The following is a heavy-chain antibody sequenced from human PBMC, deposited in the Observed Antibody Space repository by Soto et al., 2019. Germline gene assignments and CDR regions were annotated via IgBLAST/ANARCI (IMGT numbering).Heavy chain of an antibody. CDR2: IYRGGST. J-gene: IGHJ6*04. V-gene: IGHV3-53*01. CDR1: GFTVTNNY. CDR3: ARDYGPPNYYYGMDV. Sequence: PGGSLRLSCAASGFTVTNNYMSWVRQAPGKGLEWVSVIYRGGSTYYADSVKVRFTISRDNSKNTLYLQMNSLRTEDTAVYYCARDYGPPNYYYGMDVWGDGTTVTVSS. D-gene: IGHD3-10*01.